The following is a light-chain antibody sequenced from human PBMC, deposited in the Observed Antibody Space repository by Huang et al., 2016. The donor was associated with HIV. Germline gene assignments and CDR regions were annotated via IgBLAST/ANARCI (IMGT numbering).Light chain of an antibody. V-gene: IGKV3-15*01. CDR1: QSVGTN. J-gene: IGKJ1*01. Sequence: EIVMTQSPVTLSVSPGERATLSCRASQSVGTNLAWYQQRPGQAPRLLIYGAFTRANGIPARFSGRGSGTEFTLTISSLQSEDFAIYYCQQYNDFRTFGQGTKVETK. CDR2: GAF. CDR3: QQYNDFRT.